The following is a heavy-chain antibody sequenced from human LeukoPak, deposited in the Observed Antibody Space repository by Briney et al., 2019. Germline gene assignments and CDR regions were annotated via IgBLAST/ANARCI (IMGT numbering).Heavy chain of an antibody. D-gene: IGHD1-26*01. CDR2: ISDSGGNT. CDR3: ASPKGGRYHEGFDY. V-gene: IGHV3-23*01. Sequence: GGPLRLSCAASGFTLINYAMSGLRQAPGKGLEWVSAISDSGGNTYYADSVKGRFTISRDNSKNTLNLQMNRLRAEDTAVYYCASPKGGRYHEGFDYWGQGTLVTVSS. J-gene: IGHJ4*02. CDR1: GFTLINYA.